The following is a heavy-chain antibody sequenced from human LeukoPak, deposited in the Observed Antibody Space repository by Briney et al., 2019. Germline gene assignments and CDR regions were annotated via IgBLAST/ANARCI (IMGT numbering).Heavy chain of an antibody. CDR1: GLSISGQW. J-gene: IGHJ4*02. V-gene: IGHV3-7*01. CDR2: IKHDGSEE. Sequence: SGEPLRLSCVASGLSISGQWMNWVGQAPGQGLEWVANIKHDGSEEYYVASVKGRFTISRDDGRNSVSLQMNSVRAEDTAVYYCGYTNNFYHWGQGTLVVVSS. CDR3: GYTNNFYH. D-gene: IGHD3-16*02.